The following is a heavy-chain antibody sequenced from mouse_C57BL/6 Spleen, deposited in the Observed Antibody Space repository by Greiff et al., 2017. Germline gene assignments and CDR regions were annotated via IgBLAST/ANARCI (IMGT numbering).Heavy chain of an antibody. Sequence: QVQLQQSGAELARPGASVKLSCKASGYTFTSYGIRWVKQRTGQGLEWIGEIYPRSGTAYYTEKFKGKATLTADNSSSTAYMDIRSLTSEDSAVYVSAGGDYYDYDGGYAMDYWGQGTSVTVSS. CDR1: GYTFTSYG. CDR3: AGGDYYDYDGGYAMDY. V-gene: IGHV1-81*01. J-gene: IGHJ4*01. D-gene: IGHD2-4*01. CDR2: IYPRSGTA.